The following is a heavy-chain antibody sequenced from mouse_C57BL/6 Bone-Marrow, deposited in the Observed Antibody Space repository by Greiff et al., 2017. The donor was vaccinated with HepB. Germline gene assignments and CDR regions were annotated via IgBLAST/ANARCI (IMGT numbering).Heavy chain of an antibody. CDR3: ARLYGYDVGYYAMDY. CDR2: INSDGGST. CDR1: EYEFPSHD. J-gene: IGHJ4*01. Sequence: EVKLVESGGGLVQPGESLKLSCESNEYEFPSHDMSWVRKTPEKRLELVAAINSDGGSTYYPDTMERRFIISRVNTKKTLYLQMSSLRSEDTALYYCARLYGYDVGYYAMDYWGQGTSVTVSS. D-gene: IGHD2-2*01. V-gene: IGHV5-2*01.